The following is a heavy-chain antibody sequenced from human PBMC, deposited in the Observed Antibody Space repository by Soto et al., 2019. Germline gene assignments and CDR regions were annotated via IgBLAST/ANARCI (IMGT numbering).Heavy chain of an antibody. D-gene: IGHD6-19*01. CDR1: GGSISSSSYY. V-gene: IGHV4-39*01. J-gene: IGHJ6*03. Sequence: SETLSLTCTVSGGSISSSSYYWGWIRQPPGKGLEWIGSIYYSGSTYYNPSLKSRVTISVDTSKNQFSLKLSSVTAADTAVYYCARYGYSSGDYYMDVWGKGTTVTVSS. CDR3: ARYGYSSGDYYMDV. CDR2: IYYSGST.